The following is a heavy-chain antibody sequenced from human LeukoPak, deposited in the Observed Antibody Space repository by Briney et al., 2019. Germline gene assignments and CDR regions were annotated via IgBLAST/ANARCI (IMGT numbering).Heavy chain of an antibody. J-gene: IGHJ3*02. CDR2: ISGSGGST. Sequence: GGSLRLSCAASGFTFSSYAMSCVRQAPGKGLQWVSTISGSGGSTYYADSVKGRFTISKDNSKNTLYLQMNSLRAEDTAVYYCARDDPLWQQLAYDAFDIWGQGTMVTVSS. CDR1: GFTFSSYA. V-gene: IGHV3-23*01. D-gene: IGHD6-13*01. CDR3: ARDDPLWQQLAYDAFDI.